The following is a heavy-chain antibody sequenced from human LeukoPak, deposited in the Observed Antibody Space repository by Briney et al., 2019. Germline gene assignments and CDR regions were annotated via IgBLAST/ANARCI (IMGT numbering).Heavy chain of an antibody. D-gene: IGHD3-3*01. CDR2: INPNSGGT. V-gene: IGHV1-2*02. CDR1: GYTFTGYN. CDR3: ARGQYYDFWSGYYYSPHFDY. J-gene: IGHJ4*02. Sequence: AASVKVSCKASGYTFTGYNIHWVRQAPGQGLEWMGWINPNSGGTNYAQKFQGRVTMTRDTSISTAYMELNRLRPDDTAVYYCARGQYYDFWSGYYYSPHFDYWGQGTLVTVFS.